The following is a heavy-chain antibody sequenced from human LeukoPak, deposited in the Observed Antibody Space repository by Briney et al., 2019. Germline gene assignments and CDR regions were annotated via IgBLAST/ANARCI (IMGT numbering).Heavy chain of an antibody. D-gene: IGHD6-6*01. CDR2: IYTSGST. CDR3: ARVDHRQLVTGINWFDP. V-gene: IGHV4-4*07. J-gene: IGHJ5*02. Sequence: KLSETLSLTCTVSGGSISSYYWSWIRQPAGKGLEWIGRIYTSGSTNYNPSLKSRVTISVDTSKNQFSLKLTSVTAADTAVYYCARVDHRQLVTGINWFDPWGQGTLVTVSS. CDR1: GGSISSYY.